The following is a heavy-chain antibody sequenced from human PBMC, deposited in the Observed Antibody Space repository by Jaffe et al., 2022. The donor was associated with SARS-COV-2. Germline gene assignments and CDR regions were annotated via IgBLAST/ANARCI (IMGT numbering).Heavy chain of an antibody. CDR3: ARRGIVVVPAAMPLAFWFDP. CDR2: IYYSGST. D-gene: IGHD2-2*01. CDR1: GGSISSSSYY. J-gene: IGHJ5*02. Sequence: QLQLQESGPGLVKPSETLSLTCTVSGGSISSSSYYWGWIRQPPGKGLEWIGSIYYSGSTYYNPSLKSRVTISVDTSKNQFSLKLSSVTAADTAVYYCARRGIVVVPAAMPLAFWFDPWGQGTLVTVSS. V-gene: IGHV4-39*01.